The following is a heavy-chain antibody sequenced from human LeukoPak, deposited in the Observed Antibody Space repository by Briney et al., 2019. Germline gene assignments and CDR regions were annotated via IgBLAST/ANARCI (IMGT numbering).Heavy chain of an antibody. CDR2: IYSGGST. CDR3: ARDQLYSGSYNDY. V-gene: IGHV3-53*01. Sequence: PGGSLRLSCAASGFTVSSNYMSWVRQAPGKGLEWVSVIYSGGSTYYADSVKGRFTISRDNSKNTLYLQMNSLRAEDTAVYYCARDQLYSGSYNDYWGQGTLVTVSS. J-gene: IGHJ4*02. CDR1: GFTVSSNY. D-gene: IGHD1-26*01.